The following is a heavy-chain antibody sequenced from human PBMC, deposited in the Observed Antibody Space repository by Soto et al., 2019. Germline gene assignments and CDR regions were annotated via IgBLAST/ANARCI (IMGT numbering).Heavy chain of an antibody. Sequence: LRLSCAASCFNFSNRWMHWVRQRPGEGLVWVSRITSDGKSKAYAESVKGRFAISRDNAKNTLYLQMNGLTAEDTAVYYCARESGDWPLDWFDPWGQGTLVTVSS. D-gene: IGHD2-21*02. J-gene: IGHJ5*02. CDR2: ITSDGKSK. CDR1: CFNFSNRW. V-gene: IGHV3-74*01. CDR3: ARESGDWPLDWFDP.